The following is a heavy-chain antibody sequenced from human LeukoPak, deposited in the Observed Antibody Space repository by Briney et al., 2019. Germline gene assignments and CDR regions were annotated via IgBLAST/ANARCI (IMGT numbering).Heavy chain of an antibody. J-gene: IGHJ6*03. Sequence: GGSLRLSCAASGFTFSSYAMSWVRRAPGKGLEWVSAISGSGGSTYYADSVKGRFTISRDNSKNTLYLQMNSLRAEDTAVYYCAKGYSSSWYYYYYLDVWGKGTTVTVSS. V-gene: IGHV3-23*01. CDR2: ISGSGGST. D-gene: IGHD6-13*01. CDR1: GFTFSSYA. CDR3: AKGYSSSWYYYYYLDV.